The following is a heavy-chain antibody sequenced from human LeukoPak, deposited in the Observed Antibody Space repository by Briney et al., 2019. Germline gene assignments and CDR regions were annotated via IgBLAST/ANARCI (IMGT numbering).Heavy chain of an antibody. CDR1: GYTFTSYD. Sequence: GASVKVSCKASGYTFTSYDINWVRQATGQGLEWMGWMNPNSGNTGYAQKFQGRVTMTRNTSISTAYMELSSLRSEDTAVYYCAKGARGYSYGLKLRYYFDYWGQGTLVTVSS. V-gene: IGHV1-8*01. D-gene: IGHD5-18*01. CDR3: AKGARGYSYGLKLRYYFDY. J-gene: IGHJ4*02. CDR2: MNPNSGNT.